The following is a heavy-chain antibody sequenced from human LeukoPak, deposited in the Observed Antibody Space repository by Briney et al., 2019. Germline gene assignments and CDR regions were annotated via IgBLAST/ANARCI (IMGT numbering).Heavy chain of an antibody. CDR3: ARSPARITIFGAVRGGSYYFDY. Sequence: ASVKVSCKASGGTFSSYAISWVRQAPGQGLEWMGGIIPIFGTANYAQKFQGRVTITTDESTSTAYMELSSLRSEDTAVYYCARSPARITIFGAVRGGSYYFDYWGQGTLVTVSS. V-gene: IGHV1-69*05. D-gene: IGHD3-3*01. CDR1: GGTFSSYA. J-gene: IGHJ4*02. CDR2: IIPIFGTA.